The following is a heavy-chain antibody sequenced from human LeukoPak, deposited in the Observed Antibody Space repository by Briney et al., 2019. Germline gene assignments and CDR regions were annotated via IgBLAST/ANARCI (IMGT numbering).Heavy chain of an antibody. V-gene: IGHV1-46*01. D-gene: IGHD4-11*01. J-gene: IGHJ4*02. CDR2: INPSGGST. CDR3: ARDWPTVKSTQIFDY. Sequence: ASVKVSCKAPGYTFTSYYMHWVRQAPGQGLEWMGIINPSGGSTSYAQKFQGRVTMTRDMSTSTVYMELSSLRSEDTAVYYCARDWPTVKSTQIFDYWGQGTLVTVSS. CDR1: GYTFTSYY.